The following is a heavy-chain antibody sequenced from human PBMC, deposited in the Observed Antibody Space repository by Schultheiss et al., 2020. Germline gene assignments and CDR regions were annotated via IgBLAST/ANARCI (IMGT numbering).Heavy chain of an antibody. CDR1: GFTFTSNG. CDR2: IWYDGSKQ. V-gene: IGHV3-33*01. J-gene: IGHJ6*02. Sequence: GESLKISCAASGFTFTSNGLHWVRQGPGKGLEWVAVIWYDGSKQYYADSVKGRFTISRDNSKNMLYLQMNSLRAEDTAVYYCARAGVGTYGMDVWGQGTTVTVSS. D-gene: IGHD2-21*02. CDR3: ARAGVGTYGMDV.